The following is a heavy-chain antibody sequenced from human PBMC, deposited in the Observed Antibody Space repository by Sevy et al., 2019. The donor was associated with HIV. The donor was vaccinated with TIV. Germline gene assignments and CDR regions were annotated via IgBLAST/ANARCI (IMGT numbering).Heavy chain of an antibody. J-gene: IGHJ3*02. Sequence: GGSLKLSCAASEFTFRSHAVSWVRQAPGKGLEWVSAISGNGENRHYADSVRGRFTISRDNFKNTLYLQMNSLRAEDTALYYCARDGRGISAFDIWGQGTMVTVSS. CDR3: ARDGRGISAFDI. V-gene: IGHV3-23*01. CDR1: EFTFRSHA. CDR2: ISGNGENR. D-gene: IGHD3-3*02.